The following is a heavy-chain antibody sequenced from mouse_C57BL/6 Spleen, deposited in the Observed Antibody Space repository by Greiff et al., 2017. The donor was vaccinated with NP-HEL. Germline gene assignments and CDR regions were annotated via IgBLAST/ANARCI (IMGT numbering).Heavy chain of an antibody. Sequence: VQRVESGAELVRPGASVTLSCKASGYTFTDYEMHWVKQTPVHGLEWIGAIDPETGGTAYNQKFKGTATLTADKSSSAAYMELRSLTSEASAVYYCTRGGANWDYWGQGTTLTVSS. CDR2: IDPETGGT. CDR1: GYTFTDYE. D-gene: IGHD4-1*01. CDR3: TRGGANWDY. J-gene: IGHJ2*01. V-gene: IGHV1-15*01.